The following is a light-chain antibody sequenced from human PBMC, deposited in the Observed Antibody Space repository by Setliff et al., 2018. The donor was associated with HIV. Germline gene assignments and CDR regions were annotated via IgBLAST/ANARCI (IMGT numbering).Light chain of an antibody. CDR2: GVT. CDR1: GRDIGGYNY. J-gene: IGLJ1*01. Sequence: SVLTQPASVSGSPGQSITISCIGTGRDIGGYNYVSWYQQHPGKAPKLIIYGVTKRSSGVSNRFSGSKAGTTASLTISGLQAEDEADYYCSSYTSTSAYVFGTGTKVT. V-gene: IGLV2-14*03. CDR3: SSYTSTSAYV.